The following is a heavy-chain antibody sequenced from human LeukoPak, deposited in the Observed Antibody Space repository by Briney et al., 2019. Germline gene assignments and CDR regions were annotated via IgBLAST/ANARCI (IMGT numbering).Heavy chain of an antibody. V-gene: IGHV1-18*01. CDR1: GYTFTSYG. J-gene: IGHJ6*02. D-gene: IGHD3-22*01. CDR2: ISAYSDNT. CDR3: ARGGSSGHYGMDV. Sequence: ASVKVSCKASGYTFTSYGFTWVRRAPGQGLEWMGWISAYSDNTNYAQKLQGRVTMTTDTSTSTVYMELTSLRSDDTAVYYCARGGSSGHYGMDVWGQGTTVTVSS.